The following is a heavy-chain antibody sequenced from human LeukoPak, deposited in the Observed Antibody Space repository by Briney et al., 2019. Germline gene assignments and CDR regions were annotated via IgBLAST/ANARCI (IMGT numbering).Heavy chain of an antibody. J-gene: IGHJ4*02. CDR2: RNGDDT. D-gene: IGHD3-16*01. CDR1: GFTVSSNY. Sequence: GGSLRLSCAASGFTVSSNYMSWVRQAPGKGLEWVSGRNGDDTTYADSVKGRFTISRDNAKNSLYLQLNSLRVEDTALYYCVRGGELVGSYFDFWGQGSLVTVSS. V-gene: IGHV3-53*01. CDR3: VRGGELVGSYFDF.